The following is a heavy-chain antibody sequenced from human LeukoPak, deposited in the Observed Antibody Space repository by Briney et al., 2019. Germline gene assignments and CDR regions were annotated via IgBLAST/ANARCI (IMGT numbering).Heavy chain of an antibody. CDR3: ARRYGRPFDY. Sequence: GESLKISCKGSGYSFTSLWIGWVRQMPGKGLEWMGIIYPGDSDTRYSPSFEGQVTISADKSISTAYLEWSNLMASDTAIYYCARRYGRPFDYWGQGTLVTVSS. J-gene: IGHJ4*02. V-gene: IGHV5-51*01. CDR1: GYSFTSLW. CDR2: IYPGDSDT. D-gene: IGHD4-17*01.